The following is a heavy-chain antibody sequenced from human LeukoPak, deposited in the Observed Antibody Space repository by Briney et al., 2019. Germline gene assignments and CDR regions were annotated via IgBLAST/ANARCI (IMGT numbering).Heavy chain of an antibody. Sequence: PSETLSLTCTVSGGSISSSYWSWLRQPPGKGLEWIGYIFYSGSTNHNPSLKSRVTISVDTSKNQFSLKLSSVTAADTAVYYCARDGGPYGDPSEYGMDVWGQGTTVTVSS. CDR2: IFYSGST. D-gene: IGHD4-17*01. J-gene: IGHJ6*02. CDR1: GGSISSSY. V-gene: IGHV4-59*01. CDR3: ARDGGPYGDPSEYGMDV.